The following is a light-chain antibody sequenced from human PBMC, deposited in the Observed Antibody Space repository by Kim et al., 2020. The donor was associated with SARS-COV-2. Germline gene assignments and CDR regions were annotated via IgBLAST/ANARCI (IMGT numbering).Light chain of an antibody. CDR2: RDN. CDR3: QAWDSSIYV. Sequence: VSPGQTASITCSGDKLGDKYASWYQQKPGQSPVVVIFRDNRRPSGIPEPFSGSNSGNTATLTISGTQAMDEADYYCQAWDSSIYVFGTGTKVTVL. V-gene: IGLV3-1*01. J-gene: IGLJ1*01. CDR1: KLGDKY.